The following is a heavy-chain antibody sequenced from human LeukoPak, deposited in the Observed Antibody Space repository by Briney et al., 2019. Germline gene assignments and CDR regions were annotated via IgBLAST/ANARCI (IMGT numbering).Heavy chain of an antibody. D-gene: IGHD5-18*01. CDR2: ISGDGGST. CDR3: AKERYSYGSRYFDY. J-gene: IGHJ4*02. CDR1: GFTFDDYA. V-gene: IGHV3-43*02. Sequence: GGSLRLSCAASGFTFDDYAMHWVRQAPGKGLEWVSLISGDGGSTYYADSVKGRFTISRDNSKNSLYLQINSLRIEDTALYYCAKERYSYGSRYFDYWGQGTLVTVSS.